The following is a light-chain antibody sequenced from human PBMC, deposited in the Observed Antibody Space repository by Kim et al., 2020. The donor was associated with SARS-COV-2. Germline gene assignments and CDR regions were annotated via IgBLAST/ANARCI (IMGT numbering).Light chain of an antibody. CDR1: QSVSRY. CDR2: DAS. J-gene: IGKJ4*01. V-gene: IGKV3-11*01. Sequence: EVVLTQSPATLSLSPGERATLSCRASQSVSRYLAWYQQKPGQAPRLLIYDASNRATGIPARFSGSGSGTDFTLTISSLEPEDFAVYYCQHRANWPLTFGGGTKVDIK. CDR3: QHRANWPLT.